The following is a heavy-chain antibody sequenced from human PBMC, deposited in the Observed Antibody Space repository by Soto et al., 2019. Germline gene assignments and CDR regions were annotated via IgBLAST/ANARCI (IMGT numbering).Heavy chain of an antibody. V-gene: IGHV1-2*02. J-gene: IGHJ6*02. CDR2: INPNSGGT. D-gene: IGHD3-3*01. Sequence: ASVKFSCKASGYTFTGYYMHWVRQAPGQGLEWMGLINPNSGGTNYAQKFQGRVTMTRDTSISTAYMELSRLRSDDTAVYYCARLTTTGITIFGVVRGYYYGMDVWGQGTTVTVSS. CDR1: GYTFTGYY. CDR3: ARLTTTGITIFGVVRGYYYGMDV.